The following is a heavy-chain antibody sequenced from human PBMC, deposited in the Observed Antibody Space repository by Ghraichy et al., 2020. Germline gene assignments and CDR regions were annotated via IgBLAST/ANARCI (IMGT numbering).Heavy chain of an antibody. CDR3: ARGDSTYGMDV. J-gene: IGHJ6*02. CDR1: GDSFSSYY. D-gene: IGHD2-21*01. Sequence: SETLSLTCTVSGDSFSSYYWSWIRQPPGKGLEWIGYIYYSGSTNYNPSLKSRVTISVDTSKNQFSLKLSSVTAADTAVYYCARGDSTYGMDVWGQGTTVTVSS. V-gene: IGHV4-59*01. CDR2: IYYSGST.